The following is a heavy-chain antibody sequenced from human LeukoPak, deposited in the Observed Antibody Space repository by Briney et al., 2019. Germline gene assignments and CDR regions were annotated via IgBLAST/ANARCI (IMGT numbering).Heavy chain of an antibody. CDR3: ARVSGIAARGDLRNDY. D-gene: IGHD6-6*01. CDR1: GFTFSSYS. Sequence: GGSLRLSCAASGFTFSSYSMNWVRQAPGKGLEWVSRTNSDGSDTRYADSVKGRFTISRDNAKNTLYLQMNSLRAEDTAVYYCARVSGIAARGDLRNDYWGQGTLVTVSS. CDR2: TNSDGSDT. V-gene: IGHV3-74*01. J-gene: IGHJ4*02.